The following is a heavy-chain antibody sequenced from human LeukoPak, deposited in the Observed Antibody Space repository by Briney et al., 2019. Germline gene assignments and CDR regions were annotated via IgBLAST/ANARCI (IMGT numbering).Heavy chain of an antibody. J-gene: IGHJ3*02. CDR1: GFTFSSYS. V-gene: IGHV3-48*01. D-gene: IGHD7-27*01. CDR2: ISSSSTI. CDR3: ARGSTWGDAFDI. Sequence: GGSLRLSCAASGFTFSSYSMNWVRQAPGKGLEWVSYISSSSTIYYADSVKGRFTISRDNAKNSLYLQMNSLRAEDTAVYYCARGSTWGDAFDIWGQGTMVTVSS.